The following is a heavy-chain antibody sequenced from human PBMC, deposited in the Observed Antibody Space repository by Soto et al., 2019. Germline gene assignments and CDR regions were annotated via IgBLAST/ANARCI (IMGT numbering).Heavy chain of an antibody. CDR3: ARDLVVVPAATGDFDY. CDR1: GYTFTSYY. CDR2: ISPSGGST. J-gene: IGHJ4*02. Sequence: GASVKVSCKASGYTFTSYYMHWVRQAPGQGLEWMGIISPSGGSTSYAQKFQGRVTMTRDTSTSTVYMELSSLRSEDTAVYYCARDLVVVPAATGDFDYWGQGTLVTVSS. D-gene: IGHD2-2*01. V-gene: IGHV1-46*03.